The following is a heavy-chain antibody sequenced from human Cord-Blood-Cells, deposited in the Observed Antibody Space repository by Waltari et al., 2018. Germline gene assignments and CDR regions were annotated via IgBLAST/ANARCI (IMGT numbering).Heavy chain of an antibody. Sequence: QVQLVQSGAEVKKPGASVKVSCKASGFTFTSYAMHWVRQAPGQRLEWMGWINAGKGNTKYSQKFQGRVTITRDTSASTAYMELSSLRSEDTAVYYCARRGVFGVVINFDYWGQGTLVTVSS. CDR2: INAGKGNT. CDR3: ARRGVFGVVINFDY. V-gene: IGHV1-3*01. J-gene: IGHJ4*02. CDR1: GFTFTSYA. D-gene: IGHD3-3*01.